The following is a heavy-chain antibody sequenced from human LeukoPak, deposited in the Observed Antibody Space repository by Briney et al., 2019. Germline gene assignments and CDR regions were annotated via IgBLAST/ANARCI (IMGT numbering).Heavy chain of an antibody. J-gene: IGHJ4*02. CDR1: GYDFINYG. CDR2: RSIYNGNT. Sequence: ASVKVSCKASGYDFINYGISWLRQAPGQGLEWMGWRSIYNGNTNYKLQGRVTMTIDTSTSTAYMEVRSLRSADTAVYYCGRGGPFPSGSSSREYYLDYWGQGTLVIVSS. CDR3: GRGGPFPSGSSSREYYLDY. D-gene: IGHD6-6*01. V-gene: IGHV1-18*01.